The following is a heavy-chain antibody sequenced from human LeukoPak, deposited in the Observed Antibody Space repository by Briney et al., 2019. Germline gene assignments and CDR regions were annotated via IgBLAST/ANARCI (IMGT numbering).Heavy chain of an antibody. J-gene: IGHJ4*02. CDR2: IFYSGST. CDR1: GGSISNSIYY. Sequence: SETLSLTCTVSGGSISNSIYYWGWIRQPPGKGLECIGNIFYSGSTYYNPSLQSRVTISVDTSKNQFSLKLSSVTAADTAVYYCARRPAAGHFDYWGQGTLVTVSS. CDR3: ARRPAAGHFDY. D-gene: IGHD6-19*01. V-gene: IGHV4-39*01.